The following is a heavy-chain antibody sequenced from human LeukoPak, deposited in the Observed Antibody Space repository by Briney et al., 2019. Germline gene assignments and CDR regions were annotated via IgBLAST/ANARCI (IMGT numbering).Heavy chain of an antibody. V-gene: IGHV4-59*01. J-gene: IGHJ6*02. CDR1: GGSISSYY. D-gene: IGHD2-2*01. CDR3: ARDAVVVPAAPRTYYYYGMDV. Sequence: TSETLSLTCTVSGGSISSYYWSWIRQPPGKGLEWIGYIYYSGSTNYNPSLKSRVTISVDTSKTQFSLKLSSVTAADTAVYYCARDAVVVPAAPRTYYYYGMDVWGQGTTVTVSS. CDR2: IYYSGST.